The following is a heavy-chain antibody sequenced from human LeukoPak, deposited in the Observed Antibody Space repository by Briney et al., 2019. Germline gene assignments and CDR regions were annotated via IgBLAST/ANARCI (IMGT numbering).Heavy chain of an antibody. CDR2: IYYSGST. CDR3: ARRGYCSSTSRYEYWFDP. J-gene: IGHJ5*02. Sequence: PSETLSLTCTVSGGSISSSSYYWGWIRQPPRKGLEWIGIIYYSGSTYYNPSLKSRLTISVDTSKNQFSLKLSSVTATDTAVYYCARRGYCSSTSRYEYWFDPWGQGTLVTVSS. V-gene: IGHV4-39*01. CDR1: GGSISSSSYY. D-gene: IGHD2-2*01.